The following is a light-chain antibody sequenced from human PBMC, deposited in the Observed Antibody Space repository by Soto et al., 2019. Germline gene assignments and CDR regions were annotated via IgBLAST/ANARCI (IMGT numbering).Light chain of an antibody. V-gene: IGLV2-23*02. J-gene: IGLJ2*01. CDR1: SSDVGSYDL. Sequence: QSVLTQTASVSGSPGQSITISCTGTSSDVGSYDLVSWYQQLPGKVPKLMIYEVTKRPSGISYRFSGSKSGNTASLTISGLQADDEADYYCCSYTRSSTVIFGGGTKLTVL. CDR2: EVT. CDR3: CSYTRSSTVI.